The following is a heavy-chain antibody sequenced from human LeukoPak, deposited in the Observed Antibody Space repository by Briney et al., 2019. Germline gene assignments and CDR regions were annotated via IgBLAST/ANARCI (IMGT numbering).Heavy chain of an antibody. CDR3: ARGTYYYDSSDLNWFDP. CDR2: IYYSGST. Sequence: SETLSLTCTVSGGSISSHYWSWIRQPPGKGLEWIGYIYYSGSTNYNPSLKSRVTISVDTSKNQFSLKLSSVTAADTAVYYCARGTYYYDSSDLNWFDPWGQGALVTVSS. V-gene: IGHV4-59*11. D-gene: IGHD3-22*01. J-gene: IGHJ5*02. CDR1: GGSISSHY.